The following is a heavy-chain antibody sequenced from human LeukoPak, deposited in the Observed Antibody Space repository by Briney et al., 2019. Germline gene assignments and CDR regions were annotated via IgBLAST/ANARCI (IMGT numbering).Heavy chain of an antibody. V-gene: IGHV4-38-2*02. Sequence: SETLSLTCSVSGYSISRAYSWGWVRQPPGKGLEWIGSLYDSGSSYYNPSLKSRVTISVDTSKNQFSLKLSSVTAADTAVYYCARGRIPDLLWFGEFGSTGFFDIWGQGTMVTVSS. D-gene: IGHD3-10*01. CDR3: ARGRIPDLLWFGEFGSTGFFDI. CDR1: GYSISRAYS. CDR2: LYDSGSS. J-gene: IGHJ3*02.